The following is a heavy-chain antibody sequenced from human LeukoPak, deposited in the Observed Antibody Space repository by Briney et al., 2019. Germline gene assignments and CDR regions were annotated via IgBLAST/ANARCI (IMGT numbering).Heavy chain of an antibody. CDR1: GGSISSYY. CDR3: ARRHSSSWFLDY. J-gene: IGHJ4*02. D-gene: IGHD6-13*01. Sequence: SETLSLTCTVSGGSISSYYWSWIRQPPGKGLEWIGYIYYSESTNYNPSLKSRVTISVDTSKNQFSLKLSSVTAADTAVYYCARRHSSSWFLDYWGQGILVTISS. V-gene: IGHV4-59*08. CDR2: IYYSEST.